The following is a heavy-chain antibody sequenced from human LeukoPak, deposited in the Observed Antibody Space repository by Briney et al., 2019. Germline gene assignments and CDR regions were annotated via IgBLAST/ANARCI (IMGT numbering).Heavy chain of an antibody. Sequence: GGSLRLSCAASGFTFSSYSMNWVRQAPGKGLEWVSYISSSSSTIYYADSVKGRFTISRDNAKNSLYLQMNSLRAEDTAVYYCARLIVVVPAATFDYWGQGTPVTVSS. CDR2: ISSSSSTI. D-gene: IGHD2-2*01. CDR3: ARLIVVVPAATFDY. CDR1: GFTFSSYS. V-gene: IGHV3-48*01. J-gene: IGHJ4*02.